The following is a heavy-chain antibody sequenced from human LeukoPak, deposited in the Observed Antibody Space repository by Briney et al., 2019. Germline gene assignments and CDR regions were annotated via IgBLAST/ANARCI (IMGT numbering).Heavy chain of an antibody. Sequence: ASVKVSCKVSGYTLTELSMHWVRPAPGKGLEWMGGFYPEDGETIYAQKFQGRVTMTEDTSTDTAYMELSSLRSEDTAVYYCARDPAYCGGDCYSEHWGQGTLVTVSS. CDR2: FYPEDGET. CDR1: GYTLTELS. V-gene: IGHV1-24*01. J-gene: IGHJ1*01. D-gene: IGHD2-21*02. CDR3: ARDPAYCGGDCYSEH.